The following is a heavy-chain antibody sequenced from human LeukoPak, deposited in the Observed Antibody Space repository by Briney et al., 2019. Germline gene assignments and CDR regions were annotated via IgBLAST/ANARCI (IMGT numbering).Heavy chain of an antibody. CDR3: AKDIKGGYGSGSYYPSYFDY. D-gene: IGHD3-10*01. V-gene: IGHV3-23*01. J-gene: IGHJ4*02. Sequence: RSGGSLRLSCAASGFTFSSYAMSWVRQAPGKGLEWVSAISGSGGSTYYADSVKGRFTISRDNSKNTLYLQMNSLRAEDTAVYYCAKDIKGGYGSGSYYPSYFDYWGQGTLVTVSS. CDR2: ISGSGGST. CDR1: GFTFSSYA.